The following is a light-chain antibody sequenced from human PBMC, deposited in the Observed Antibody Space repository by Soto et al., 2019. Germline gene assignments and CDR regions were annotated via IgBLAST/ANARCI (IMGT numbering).Light chain of an antibody. CDR2: LGS. CDR3: MQPLQTLIT. J-gene: IGKJ5*01. Sequence: VLTQSPLSLSVSPGEPASISCRSSQSLTHSSGYNYLDWYLLKPGQPPQLLIYLGSNRGSGVPDRFSGSGSCTDYTLTISRVETEDAGVYFCMQPLQTLITFGQGTRLEIQ. CDR1: QSLTHSSGYNY. V-gene: IGKV2-28*01.